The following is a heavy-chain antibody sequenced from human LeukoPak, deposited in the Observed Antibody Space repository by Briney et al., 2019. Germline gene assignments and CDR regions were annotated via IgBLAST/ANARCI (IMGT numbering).Heavy chain of an antibody. CDR3: GRDALVGYFSYYYMDV. V-gene: IGHV4-4*09. CDR1: GGSISSYY. D-gene: IGHD2-15*01. J-gene: IGHJ6*03. CDR2: IYTSGST. Sequence: PSETLSLTCTVSGGSISSYYWSWIRQPPGKGLEWIGYIYTSGSTNYNPSLKSRVTISVDTSKNQFSLKLSSVTAADTAVYYCGRDALVGYFSYYYMDVWGKGTTVTVSS.